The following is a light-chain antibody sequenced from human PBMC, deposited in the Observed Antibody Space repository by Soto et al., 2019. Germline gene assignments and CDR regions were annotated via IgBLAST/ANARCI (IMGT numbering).Light chain of an antibody. Sequence: QSALTQPPSVSGSPGQSVTISGTGTSSDVGHYDRVSWYQQPPGTAPKLMIYEVTNRPSGVPDRFSGSKSGNTASLIISGLQAEDEADYYYSSYTASSTYVFGPGTKLTVL. V-gene: IGLV2-18*02. J-gene: IGLJ1*01. CDR3: SSYTASSTYV. CDR2: EVT. CDR1: SSDVGHYDR.